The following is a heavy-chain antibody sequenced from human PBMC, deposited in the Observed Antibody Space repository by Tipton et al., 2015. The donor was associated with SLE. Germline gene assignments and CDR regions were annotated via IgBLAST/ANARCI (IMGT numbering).Heavy chain of an antibody. D-gene: IGHD4-17*01. J-gene: IGHJ6*03. CDR2: IHSSGST. CDR1: GDSISSSSYY. V-gene: IGHV4-61*05. CDR3: ARGGLTYGYYYYMDV. Sequence: TLSLTCTVSGDSISSSSYYWSWIRQPPGKGLEWIGYIHSSGSTNYNPSLKSRVTISADTSKNQFSLRLSSVTAADTAVYYCARGGLTYGYYYYMDVWGKGTTVTVSS.